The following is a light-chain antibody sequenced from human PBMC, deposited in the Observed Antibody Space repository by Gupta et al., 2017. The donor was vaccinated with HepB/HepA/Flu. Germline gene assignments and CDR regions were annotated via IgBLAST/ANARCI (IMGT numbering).Light chain of an antibody. CDR2: LNSDGSH. CDR1: SGHSNYA. Sequence: QLLLTQSPSASASLGASVKLTCTLSSGHSNYAIAWHQQKPNKGPRYLMKLNSDGSHTKGDGIPDRFSGSSSGAERSLNISSLQSEDEAEYYCQTWGTGFVVFGGGTNLTVL. CDR3: QTWGTGFVV. J-gene: IGLJ3*02. V-gene: IGLV4-69*01.